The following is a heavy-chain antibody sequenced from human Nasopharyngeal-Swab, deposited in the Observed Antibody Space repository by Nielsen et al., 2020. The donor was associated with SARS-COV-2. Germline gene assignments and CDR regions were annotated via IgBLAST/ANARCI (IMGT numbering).Heavy chain of an antibody. D-gene: IGHD4-17*01. CDR3: ARLPYGDYEVGSYYYYYMDV. J-gene: IGHJ6*03. V-gene: IGHV1-69*13. Sequence: SVKVSCKASGGTFSRHGISWVRQAPGQGLEWMGGIIPIFGTANYAQKFQGRVTITADESTSTVYMELSSLRSEDTAVYYCARLPYGDYEVGSYYYYYMDVWGKGTTVTVSS. CDR1: GGTFSRHG. CDR2: IIPIFGTA.